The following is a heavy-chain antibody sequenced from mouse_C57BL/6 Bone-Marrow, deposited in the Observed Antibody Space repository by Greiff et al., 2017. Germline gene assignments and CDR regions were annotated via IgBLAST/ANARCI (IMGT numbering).Heavy chain of an antibody. D-gene: IGHD6-1*01. CDR3: ARNFGRTLDY. V-gene: IGHV2-2*02. Sequence: VQLQQSGPGLVQPSQSLSITCTVSAFSLTSYGVHWVRQSPGKGLEWLGVIWSGGSTDCNAAFISRLSISKDNSKSQVFFKMNSLQANDTAIYYCARNFGRTLDYWGQGTTLTVSS. J-gene: IGHJ2*01. CDR1: AFSLTSYG. CDR2: IWSGGST.